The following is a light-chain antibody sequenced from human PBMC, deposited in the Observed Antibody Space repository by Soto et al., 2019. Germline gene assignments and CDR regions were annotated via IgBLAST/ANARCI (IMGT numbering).Light chain of an antibody. J-gene: IGKJ5*01. CDR1: QSVSSSY. CDR3: QQRSNWPPIA. Sequence: EIVLTQSPGTLSLSPGERATLSCRASQSVSSSYLAWYQQKPGQAPRLLIYGTSGRATGIPDRFSGSGSGTDFTLTISRLEPEDFAVDYCQQRSNWPPIAFGQGTRLEIK. CDR2: GTS. V-gene: IGKV3D-20*02.